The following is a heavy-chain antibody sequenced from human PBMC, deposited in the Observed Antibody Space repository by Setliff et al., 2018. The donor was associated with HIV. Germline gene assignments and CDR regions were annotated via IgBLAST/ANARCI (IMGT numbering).Heavy chain of an antibody. CDR2: INHSGST. CDR1: SGSFSGYY. CDR3: ARGLLDRSGHRSDCFDS. Sequence: PSETLSLTCAVYSGSFSGYYWSWIRQPPGKGLEWIGEINHSGSTNYNPSLKSRVTVSVDTSKNQFSLRLRSVTAADTAVYYCARGLLDRSGHRSDCFDSWGRGTPVTVS. D-gene: IGHD3-22*01. J-gene: IGHJ5*01. V-gene: IGHV4-34*01.